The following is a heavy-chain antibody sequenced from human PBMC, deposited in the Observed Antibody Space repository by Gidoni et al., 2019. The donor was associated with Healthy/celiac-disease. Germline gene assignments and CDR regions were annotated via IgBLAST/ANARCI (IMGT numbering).Heavy chain of an antibody. D-gene: IGHD3-10*01. V-gene: IGHV4-59*08. CDR3: ARGVVRGVIWFDP. Sequence: QVQLQESGPGLVKPSETLSLTCTVSGRSISSYYWRWIRQPPGKGLEWIGYIYYSGSTNYNPSLKSRVTLSVDTSKNQFSLKLSSVTAADTAVYYCARGVVRGVIWFDPWGQGTLVTVSS. J-gene: IGHJ5*02. CDR1: GRSISSYY. CDR2: IYYSGST.